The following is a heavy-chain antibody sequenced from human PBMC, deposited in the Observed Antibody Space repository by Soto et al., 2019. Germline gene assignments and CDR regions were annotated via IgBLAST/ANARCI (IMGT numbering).Heavy chain of an antibody. CDR1: GYTFTSYG. CDR3: ARADAMTGTTQFYFDY. J-gene: IGHJ4*02. Sequence: ASVKVSCKASGYTFTSYGISWVRQAPGQGLEWMGYISAYNGHSTYAQNFQGRVTMTTDTSTNTAYMDLRSLRSGDTAVYYCARADAMTGTTQFYFDYWGQGTLVTVSS. CDR2: ISAYNGHS. D-gene: IGHD1-1*01. V-gene: IGHV1-18*01.